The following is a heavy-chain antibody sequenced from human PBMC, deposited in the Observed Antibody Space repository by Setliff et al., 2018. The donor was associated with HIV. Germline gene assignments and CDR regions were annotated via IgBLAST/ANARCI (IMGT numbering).Heavy chain of an antibody. J-gene: IGHJ4*02. CDR3: ERAGPVWFGEPPYYFDS. CDR2: IDYSGNT. Sequence: SETLSLTCTVSGGSLSSTTYYWGWIRQPPGKGLEWIGIIDYSGNTYYNPSLKSRIPISVDTSKNQFSLKLSSVTAADTAVYYCERAGPVWFGEPPYYFDSWGLGTLVTVSS. V-gene: IGHV4-39*07. CDR1: GGSLSSTTYY. D-gene: IGHD3-10*01.